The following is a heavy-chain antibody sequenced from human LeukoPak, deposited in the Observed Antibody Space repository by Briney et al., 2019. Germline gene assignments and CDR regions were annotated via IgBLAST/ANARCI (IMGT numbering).Heavy chain of an antibody. V-gene: IGHV1-46*01. CDR1: GYTFTSNY. CDR3: ARDPAAAGTGALYYFDY. CDR2: ISPSGGST. D-gene: IGHD6-13*01. J-gene: IGHJ4*02. Sequence: GASVKVSCKAFGYTFTSNYMHWVRQAPGQGPEWMGVISPSGGSTTYAQKFQGRVTLTRDMSTSTDYLELSSLRSEDTAVYYCARDPAAAGTGALYYFDYWGQGTLVTVSS.